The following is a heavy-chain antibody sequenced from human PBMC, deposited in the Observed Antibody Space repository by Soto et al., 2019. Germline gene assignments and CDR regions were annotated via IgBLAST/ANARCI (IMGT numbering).Heavy chain of an antibody. CDR2: IIPIFGTA. Sequence: SVKVSCKASGGTFSSYSISWVRQAPGQGLEWMGGIIPIFGTANYAQKFQGRVTITADESTSTAYMELSSLRSEDTAVYYCARDSWNDYYFDYWGQGTLVTVSS. D-gene: IGHD1-1*01. J-gene: IGHJ4*02. CDR1: GGTFSSYS. CDR3: ARDSWNDYYFDY. V-gene: IGHV1-69*13.